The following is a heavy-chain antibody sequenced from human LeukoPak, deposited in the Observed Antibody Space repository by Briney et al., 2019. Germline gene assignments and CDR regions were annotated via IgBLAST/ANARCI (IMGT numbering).Heavy chain of an antibody. CDR2: IYYSGST. J-gene: IGHJ5*02. Sequence: SETLSLTCTVSGGSINSGGYYWSWIRQHPGKGLEWIVYIYYSGSTYYNPSLKSRVTISVDTSKNQFSLKLSSVTAADTAVYYCARARDYYGSGSYCFDPWGQGTLVTVSS. CDR3: ARARDYYGSGSYCFDP. CDR1: GGSINSGGYY. V-gene: IGHV4-31*03. D-gene: IGHD3-10*01.